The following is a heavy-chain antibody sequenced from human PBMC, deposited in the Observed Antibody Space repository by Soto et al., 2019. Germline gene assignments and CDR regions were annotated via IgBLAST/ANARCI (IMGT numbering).Heavy chain of an antibody. D-gene: IGHD3-10*01. CDR1: GYTFTSYY. Sequence: ASVKVSCKASGYTFTSYYMHWVRQAPGQGLEWMGIINPSGGSTSYAQKFQGRVTMTADASTGTAYMELSSLRSEDTAVYYCARRRRYGSGSYYWYNYFDPWGQGTPVTISS. J-gene: IGHJ5*02. V-gene: IGHV1-46*01. CDR3: ARRRRYGSGSYYWYNYFDP. CDR2: INPSGGST.